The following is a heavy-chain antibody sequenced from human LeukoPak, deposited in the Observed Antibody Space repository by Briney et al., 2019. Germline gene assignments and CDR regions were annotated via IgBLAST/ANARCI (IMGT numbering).Heavy chain of an antibody. CDR3: AREPGYSSSWPYWFDP. Sequence: ASVKVACKASGYTFTSYGISWVRQAPGQGLEWVGWISAYNGNTNYAQKLQGRVTMTTDTSTSTAYMELRSLRSDDTAVYYCAREPGYSSSWPYWFDPWGQGTLVTVSS. J-gene: IGHJ5*02. CDR2: ISAYNGNT. CDR1: GYTFTSYG. D-gene: IGHD6-13*01. V-gene: IGHV1-18*01.